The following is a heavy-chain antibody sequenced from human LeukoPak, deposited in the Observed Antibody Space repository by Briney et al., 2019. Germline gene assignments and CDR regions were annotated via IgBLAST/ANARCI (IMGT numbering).Heavy chain of an antibody. CDR2: IYYSGST. CDR3: AIYDFWRDFDY. V-gene: IGHV4-31*03. D-gene: IGHD3-3*01. CDR1: GGSISSGGYY. Sequence: KPSETLSLTCTVSGGSISSGGYYWSWIRQHPGKGLQWIGYIYYSGSTYYNPSLKSRVTISVDTSKNQFSLKLSSVTAADTAVYYCAIYDFWRDFDYWGQGTLVTVSS. J-gene: IGHJ4*02.